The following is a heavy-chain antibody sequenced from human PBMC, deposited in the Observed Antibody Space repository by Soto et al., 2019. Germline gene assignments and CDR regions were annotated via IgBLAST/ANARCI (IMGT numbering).Heavy chain of an antibody. CDR1: GFTFSNHA. Sequence: PGGSLRLSCAASGFTFSNHAMSWGRQAPGKGLEWVSIISASGDYTSYADPVKGRFTISRDNSKNTMYMQLNSLRAEDTAVYYCASLMVTPTRVSGDWSDPWGQGTLVTVSS. CDR3: ASLMVTPTRVSGDWSDP. CDR2: ISASGDYT. V-gene: IGHV3-23*01. D-gene: IGHD2-15*01. J-gene: IGHJ5*02.